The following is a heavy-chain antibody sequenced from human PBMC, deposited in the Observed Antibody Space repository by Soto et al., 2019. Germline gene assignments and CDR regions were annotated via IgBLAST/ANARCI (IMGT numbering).Heavy chain of an antibody. J-gene: IGHJ3*02. CDR3: ASQPGRYCSGGSCYDDDPFDI. CDR2: IYYSGST. Sequence: QVQLQESGPGLVKPSETLSLTCTVSGGSISSYYWSWIRQPPGKGLEWIGYIYYSGSTNYNPSLKTRITTSVDTSKDQFSLKLSSVTVADTAVYYWASQPGRYCSGGSCYDDDPFDIWGQGTMVTVSS. V-gene: IGHV4-59*01. CDR1: GGSISSYY. D-gene: IGHD2-15*01.